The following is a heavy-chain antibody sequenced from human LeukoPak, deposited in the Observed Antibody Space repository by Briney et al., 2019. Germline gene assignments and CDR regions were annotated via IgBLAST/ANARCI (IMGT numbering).Heavy chain of an antibody. Sequence: ASVKVSCKASGYTFTSYGISSVRQAPGHGLEWMGWISAYNSNTNNAQKLQGRVTMTTDTATSTTYMELRRLRSDDTAVYYCARVYSKIGFGELLYFDYWGQGTLVTVSS. CDR3: ARVYSKIGFGELLYFDY. CDR1: GYTFTSYG. D-gene: IGHD3-10*01. V-gene: IGHV1-18*01. J-gene: IGHJ4*01. CDR2: ISAYNSNT.